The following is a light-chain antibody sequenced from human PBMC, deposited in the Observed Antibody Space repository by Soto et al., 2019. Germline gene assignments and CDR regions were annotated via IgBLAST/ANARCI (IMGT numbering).Light chain of an antibody. CDR3: QAWDSSTEV. J-gene: IGLJ1*01. CDR2: QDS. CDR1: KLGDKY. Sequence: SYELTQPPSVSVSPGQTASITCSGDKLGDKYACWYQQKPGQSPVLVIYQDSKRPSGIPERFSGSNSGNTATLTISETQAMDEADYYCQAWDSSTEVFGTGTKLTVL. V-gene: IGLV3-1*01.